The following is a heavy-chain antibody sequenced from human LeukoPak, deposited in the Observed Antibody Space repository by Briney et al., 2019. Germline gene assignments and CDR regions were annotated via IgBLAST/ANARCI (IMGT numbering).Heavy chain of an antibody. V-gene: IGHV1-8*03. Sequence: ASVKVSCKASGYTFTSYDINWVRQATGQGLEWMGWMNPNSGNTGYAQKFQGRVTITRNTSISTAFMELSSLRSEDTAVYYCARRAVGNSYYSYMDVWGKGTTVTVSS. CDR2: MNPNSGNT. D-gene: IGHD6-19*01. J-gene: IGHJ6*03. CDR3: ARRAVGNSYYSYMDV. CDR1: GYTFTSYD.